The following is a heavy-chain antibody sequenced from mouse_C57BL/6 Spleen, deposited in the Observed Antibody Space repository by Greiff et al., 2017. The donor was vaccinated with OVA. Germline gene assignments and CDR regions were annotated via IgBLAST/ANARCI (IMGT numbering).Heavy chain of an antibody. J-gene: IGHJ2*01. V-gene: IGHV14-3*01. CDR3: ARCYYDYADYFDD. Sequence: VQLKESVAELVRPGASVKLSCTASGFTITNTYMHWVKQRPEQGLEWIGRIDPANGNTKYAPKFQGKATITADTSSNTAYLQLSSLTSEDTGIDYRARCYYDYADYFDDWGQGTTLTVSS. D-gene: IGHD2-4*01. CDR2: IDPANGNT. CDR1: GFTITNTY.